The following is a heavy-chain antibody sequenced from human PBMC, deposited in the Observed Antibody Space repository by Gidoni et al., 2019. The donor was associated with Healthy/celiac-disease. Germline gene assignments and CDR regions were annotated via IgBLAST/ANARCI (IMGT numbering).Heavy chain of an antibody. Sequence: QVQLVESGGGVVQPGRSLRLSCAASGFPFRSYAMPWVRQAPGKGLEWVAVISYDGSNKYYADSVKGRFTISRDNSKNTLYLQMNSLRAEDTAVYYCARGAPRFLEWLSGLAYYYYGMDVWGQGTTVTVSS. D-gene: IGHD3-3*01. CDR3: ARGAPRFLEWLSGLAYYYYGMDV. J-gene: IGHJ6*02. CDR2: ISYDGSNK. CDR1: GFPFRSYA. V-gene: IGHV3-30*04.